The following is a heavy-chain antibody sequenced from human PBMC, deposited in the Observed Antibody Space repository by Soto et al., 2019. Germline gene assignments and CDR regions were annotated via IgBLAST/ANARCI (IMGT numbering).Heavy chain of an antibody. CDR1: GGTFNNYA. CDR3: SSFDGTLVRGGRSSPCGMDV. V-gene: IGHV1-69*01. D-gene: IGHD3-10*01. J-gene: IGHJ6*02. Sequence: QVLLVQSGPEVKKPGSSVKVSCKASGGTFNNYAINWVRQAPGKGREWMGGIIPTFGTGNHAQKFQGRVTITADESTTTAYMDLNSLRSEDTAIYYCSSFDGTLVRGGRSSPCGMDVWGQGTTVIVSS. CDR2: IIPTFGTG.